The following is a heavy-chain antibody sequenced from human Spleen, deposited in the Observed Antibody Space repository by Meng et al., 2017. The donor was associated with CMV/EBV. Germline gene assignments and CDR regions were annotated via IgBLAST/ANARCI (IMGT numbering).Heavy chain of an antibody. J-gene: IGHJ4*02. CDR2: ISAYNGNT. Sequence: CKASGYTFTSYGISWVQQDPGQGLEWMGWISAYNGNTNYAQKLQGRVTMTTDTSTSTAYMELRSLRSDDTAVYYCARPGVVPAYLDYWGQGTLVTVSS. CDR3: ARPGVVPAYLDY. D-gene: IGHD2-2*01. CDR1: GYTFTSYG. V-gene: IGHV1-18*01.